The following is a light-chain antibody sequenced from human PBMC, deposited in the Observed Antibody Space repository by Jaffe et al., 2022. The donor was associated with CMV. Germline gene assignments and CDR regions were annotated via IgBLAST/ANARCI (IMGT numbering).Light chain of an antibody. V-gene: IGLV3-21*04. CDR2: YDS. Sequence: SYVLTQPPSVSVAPGKTAKLTCEGKNIGSKSVHWYQQKPGQAPVLVMSYDSDRPSGIPERLSGSNSGKTATLTLSRVEAGDEADYYCQVWDTTSDHVVFGGGTKLTVL. J-gene: IGLJ2*01. CDR3: QVWDTTSDHVV. CDR1: NIGSKS.